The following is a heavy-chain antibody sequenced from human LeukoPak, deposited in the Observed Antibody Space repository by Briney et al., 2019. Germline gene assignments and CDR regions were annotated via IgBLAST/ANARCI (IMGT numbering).Heavy chain of an antibody. CDR2: VYSSGTT. CDR3: ARHRDYYGSGGYYHDY. V-gene: IGHV4-39*01. J-gene: IGHJ4*02. Sequence: SETLSLTCTVSRGSVSSSVYYWGWIRQPPGKGLEWIGTVYSSGTTYYNPSLKSRVTISVDTSKNQFSLRLSSVTAADTAGYYCARHRDYYGSGGYYHDYWGQGTLVTVSS. D-gene: IGHD3-10*01. CDR1: RGSVSSSVYY.